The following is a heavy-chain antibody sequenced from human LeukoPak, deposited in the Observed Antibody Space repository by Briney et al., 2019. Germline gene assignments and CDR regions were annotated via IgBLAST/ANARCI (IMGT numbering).Heavy chain of an antibody. CDR3: ARARTGPPSYDFDY. J-gene: IGHJ4*02. CDR1: GFTFSSHD. Sequence: GGSLRLSCAASGFTFSSHDMHWARQAPGKGLEWVAFISYDGSYKYYADSVKGRFTISRDNSKNTLYLQMNSLRAEDTAVYYCARARTGPPSYDFDYWGQGTLVTVSS. CDR2: ISYDGSYK. V-gene: IGHV3-30*01. D-gene: IGHD2-8*02.